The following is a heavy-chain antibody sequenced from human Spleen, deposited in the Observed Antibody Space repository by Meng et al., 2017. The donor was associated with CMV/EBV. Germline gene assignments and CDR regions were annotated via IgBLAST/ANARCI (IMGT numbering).Heavy chain of an antibody. V-gene: IGHV1-8*02. CDR3: TRGLAFRFLQWLWDGMDV. D-gene: IGHD3-3*01. Sequence: ASVKVSCKASGYNFITYEINWVRQATGQGLEWMGWMNPNSGNTGYAQKFQGRVTITRDTSISTSYMELSSLRSEDTAVYYCTRGLAFRFLQWLWDGMDVWGQGTTVTVSS. J-gene: IGHJ6*02. CDR2: MNPNSGNT. CDR1: GYNFITYE.